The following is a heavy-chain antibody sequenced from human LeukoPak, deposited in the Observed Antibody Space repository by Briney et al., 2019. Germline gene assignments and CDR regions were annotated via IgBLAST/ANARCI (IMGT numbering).Heavy chain of an antibody. D-gene: IGHD2-8*01. CDR1: GFILSSYA. V-gene: IGHV3-23*01. Sequence: GGSLRLSCAASGFILSSYAMSWVRQAPGKGLEWVSTISGSGGSTYYADSVKGRFTISRDNSKNTVYLQMNSLRAEDTAVYYCASDRSCTNGVCHGDFDYWGQGTLATASS. J-gene: IGHJ4*02. CDR3: ASDRSCTNGVCHGDFDY. CDR2: ISGSGGST.